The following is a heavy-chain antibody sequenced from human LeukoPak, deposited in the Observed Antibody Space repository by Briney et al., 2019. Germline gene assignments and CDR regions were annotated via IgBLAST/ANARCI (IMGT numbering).Heavy chain of an antibody. V-gene: IGHV3-23*03. CDR1: GFPFSSYA. CDR2: IYTGGNT. D-gene: IGHD5-18*01. CDR3: ASRGYSYVGSFDY. J-gene: IGHJ4*02. Sequence: GGSLRLSCAASGFPFSSYAMSWVRQAPGKGLEWVSVIYTGGNTDYSDSVKGRFSMSRDNSKNTLYLQMNSLRAEDTAVYYCASRGYSYVGSFDYWGQGALVTVSS.